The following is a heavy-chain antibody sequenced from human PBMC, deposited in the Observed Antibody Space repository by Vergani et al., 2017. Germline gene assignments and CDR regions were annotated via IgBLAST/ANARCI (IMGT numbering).Heavy chain of an antibody. Sequence: QVQLVESGGGVVQPGRSLRLSCAASGFTFSSYGMHWVRQAPGKGLEWVAVISYDGSNKYYADSVKGRFTISRDNSKNTLYLQMNSLRAEDTAVYYCAKEERITMIVVVIKLGDYFDYWGQGTLVTVSS. V-gene: IGHV3-30*18. CDR2: ISYDGSNK. CDR1: GFTFSSYG. D-gene: IGHD3-22*01. CDR3: AKEERITMIVVVIKLGDYFDY. J-gene: IGHJ4*02.